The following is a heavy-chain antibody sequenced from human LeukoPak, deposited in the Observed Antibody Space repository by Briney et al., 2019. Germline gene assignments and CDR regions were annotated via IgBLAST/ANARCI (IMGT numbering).Heavy chain of an antibody. CDR2: IRSKAYGGTT. J-gene: IGHJ4*02. CDR1: GFTFGDYA. V-gene: IGHV3-49*04. CDR3: SPMNYDFWSGYYYYFDY. Sequence: PGRSLRLSCTASGFTFGDYAMSWVRQAPGKGPEWVGFIRSKAYGGTTEYAASVKGRFTISRDDSKSIAYLQMNSLKTEDTAVYYCSPMNYDFWSGYYYYFDYWGQGTLVTVSS. D-gene: IGHD3-3*01.